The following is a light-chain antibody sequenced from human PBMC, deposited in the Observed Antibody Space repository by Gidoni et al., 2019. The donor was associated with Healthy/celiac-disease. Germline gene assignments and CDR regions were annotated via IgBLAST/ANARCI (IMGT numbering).Light chain of an antibody. CDR3: QQYNSYSPWT. V-gene: IGKV1-5*03. CDR2: KAS. CDR1: QSISSW. Sequence: DIQMTQSPSTLSASGGDRVTITCRASQSISSWLAWYQQKPGKAPKLLIYKASSLESGVPSRFSGSGSGTEYTLTISSLQPDDFATDYCQQYNSYSPWTFGQGTKVEIK. J-gene: IGKJ1*01.